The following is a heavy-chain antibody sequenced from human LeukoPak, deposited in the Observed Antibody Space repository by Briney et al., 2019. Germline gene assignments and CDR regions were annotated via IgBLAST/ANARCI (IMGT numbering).Heavy chain of an antibody. J-gene: IGHJ4*02. V-gene: IGHV3-48*01. CDR2: ISGSSNNI. Sequence: PGGSLRLSCAASGFTFSRYSMNWVRQAPGKGLEWLSYISGSSNNIYYADSVKGRFTVSRDNAKNSLYLQMDSLRADDAAVFYCARGGTGDGNYFDNWGQGTLVTASS. CDR3: ARGGTGDGNYFDN. D-gene: IGHD7-27*01. CDR1: GFTFSRYS.